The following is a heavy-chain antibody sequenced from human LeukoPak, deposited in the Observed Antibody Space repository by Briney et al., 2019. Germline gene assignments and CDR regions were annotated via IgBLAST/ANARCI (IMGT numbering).Heavy chain of an antibody. D-gene: IGHD2-15*01. CDR1: GGSISSGSYY. Sequence: PSETLSLTCTVSGGSISSGSYYWSWIRQPAGKGLEWIGRIYTSGSTNYNPSLKSRVTISVDTSKNQFSLKLSSVTAADTAVCYCARELDIVVVVAATARDAFDIWGQGTMVTVSS. V-gene: IGHV4-61*02. J-gene: IGHJ3*02. CDR2: IYTSGST. CDR3: ARELDIVVVVAATARDAFDI.